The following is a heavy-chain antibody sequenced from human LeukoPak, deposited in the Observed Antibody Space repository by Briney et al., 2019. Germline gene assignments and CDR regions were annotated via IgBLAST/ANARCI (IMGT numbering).Heavy chain of an antibody. CDR2: IRQSGST. CDR3: SREQYTSGGSGWFGMDV. Sequence: SETLSLTCSVSGGSLSTYYWTWTRQPPGKGLEWIGFIRQSGSTEYNPSLKSRVAMSLDTSRNQFSLKMSTVTAADTAVYYCSREQYTSGGSGWFGMDVWGQGTTVTVSS. J-gene: IGHJ6*02. CDR1: GGSLSTYY. V-gene: IGHV4-59*12. D-gene: IGHD6-19*01.